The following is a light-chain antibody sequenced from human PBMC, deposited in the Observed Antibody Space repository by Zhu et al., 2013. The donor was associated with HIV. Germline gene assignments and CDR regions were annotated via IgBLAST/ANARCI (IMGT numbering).Light chain of an antibody. CDR2: DNN. CDR3: GAWDSSLTIWL. V-gene: IGLV1-51*01. J-gene: IGLJ2*01. CDR1: SSNIGNNH. Sequence: VLTQPPSVSAAPGQKVIISCSGSSSNIGNNHVSWYQHLPGTAPRVLIYDNNKRPSGITDRFSGSKSATSATLAITGLQTGDEAEYYCGAWDSSLTIWLFGGGTKLTVL.